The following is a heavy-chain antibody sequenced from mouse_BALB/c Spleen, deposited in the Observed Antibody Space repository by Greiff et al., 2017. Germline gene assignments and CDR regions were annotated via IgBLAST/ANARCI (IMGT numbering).Heavy chain of an antibody. Sequence: EVKLVESGPSLVKPSQTLSLTCSVTGDSITSGYWNWIRKFPGNKLEYMGYISYSGSTYYNPSLKSRISITRDTSKNQYYLQLNSVTTEDTATYYCARGLRLRGYWYFDVWGAGTTVTVSS. CDR2: ISYSGST. J-gene: IGHJ1*01. D-gene: IGHD1-2*01. CDR3: ARGLRLRGYWYFDV. CDR1: GDSITSGY. V-gene: IGHV3-8*02.